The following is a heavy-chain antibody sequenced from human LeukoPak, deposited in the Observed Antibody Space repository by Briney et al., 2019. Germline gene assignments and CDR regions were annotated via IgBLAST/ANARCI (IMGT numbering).Heavy chain of an antibody. CDR2: ISGSGGST. Sequence: GGSLRLSCAASGFTFRSYAMSWVRQAPGKGLEWVSAISGSGGSTYYADSVKGRFTISRDNAKNTLYLQMNSLRAEDTAVYYCARAGSSGYYVYWGQGTLVTVAS. V-gene: IGHV3-23*01. D-gene: IGHD3-22*01. CDR1: GFTFRSYA. CDR3: ARAGSSGYYVY. J-gene: IGHJ4*02.